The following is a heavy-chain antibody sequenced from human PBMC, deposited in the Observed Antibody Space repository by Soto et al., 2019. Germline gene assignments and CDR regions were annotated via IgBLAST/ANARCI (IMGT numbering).Heavy chain of an antibody. D-gene: IGHD6-25*01. J-gene: IGHJ4*02. CDR2: IKQDGSEK. Sequence: EVQLVESGGGLVPPGGSLRLYCAGAGFTFSSYWMSWVRQAPGKGLEWVANIKQDGSEKYYVDSVNGRFIISRDNAKNSLYLLMHSLRVEDTAVYYCAREKRANGYFDYWGQGTLVAVS. CDR1: GFTFSSYW. V-gene: IGHV3-7*01. CDR3: AREKRANGYFDY.